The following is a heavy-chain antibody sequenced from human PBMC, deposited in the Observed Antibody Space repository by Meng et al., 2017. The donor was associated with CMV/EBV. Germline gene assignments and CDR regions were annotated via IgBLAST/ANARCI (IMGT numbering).Heavy chain of an antibody. CDR1: GFTFSRYA. J-gene: IGHJ3*02. D-gene: IGHD6-6*01. CDR3: ARTIAARGAFEI. CDR2: ISYDGRHK. Sequence: CAVSGFTFSRYAMHWVRQAPGKGLEWVAVISYDGRHKYYADSVKGRFTIHRDNSKNTMYRQLNSLRAEDTAVYYCARTIAARGAFEIWGKGT. V-gene: IGHV3-30*04.